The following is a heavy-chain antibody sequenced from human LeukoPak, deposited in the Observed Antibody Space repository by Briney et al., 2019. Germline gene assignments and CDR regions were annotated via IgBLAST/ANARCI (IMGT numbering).Heavy chain of an antibody. Sequence: GASVKVSCKTSGYSFTDYYMHWVRQAPGQGLEWMGWISAYNGNTNYAQKLQGRVTMTTDTSTSTAYMELRSLRSDDTAVYYCARDGYSSGWSIFDYWGQGTLVTVSS. J-gene: IGHJ4*02. CDR3: ARDGYSSGWSIFDY. CDR2: ISAYNGNT. V-gene: IGHV1-18*01. D-gene: IGHD6-19*01. CDR1: GYSFTDYY.